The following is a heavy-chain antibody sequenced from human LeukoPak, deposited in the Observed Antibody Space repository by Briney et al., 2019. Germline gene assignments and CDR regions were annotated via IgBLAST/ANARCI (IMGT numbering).Heavy chain of an antibody. CDR2: INSDGSST. CDR1: GFTFSSYW. D-gene: IGHD2-2*01. CDR3: ARDGCSSTSCYADWFDP. V-gene: IGHV3-74*01. Sequence: GGSLRLSCAASGFTFSSYWMHWVRQAPGKGLVWVSRINSDGSSTSYADSVKGRFTISRDNAKNTLYLQMNSLRAEDTAVYYCARDGCSSTSCYADWFDPWGQGTLVTVS. J-gene: IGHJ5*02.